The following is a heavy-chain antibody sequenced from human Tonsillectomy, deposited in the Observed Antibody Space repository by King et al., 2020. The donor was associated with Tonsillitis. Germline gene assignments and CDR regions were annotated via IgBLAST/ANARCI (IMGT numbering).Heavy chain of an antibody. V-gene: IGHV3-23*04. D-gene: IGHD2-2*01. Sequence: EVQLVESGGGLVQPGGSLRLSCAASGFTFSSYAMSWVRQAPGKGLEWVSAISGSGGSTYYADSVKGRFTISRDNSKNTLYLQMNSLRAEDTAVYYCAKDRKCSSTSCSEHWFDPWGQGTLVTVSS. CDR1: GFTFSSYA. J-gene: IGHJ5*02. CDR3: AKDRKCSSTSCSEHWFDP. CDR2: ISGSGGST.